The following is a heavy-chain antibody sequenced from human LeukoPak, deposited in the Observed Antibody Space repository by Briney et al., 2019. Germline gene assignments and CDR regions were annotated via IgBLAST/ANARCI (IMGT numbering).Heavy chain of an antibody. CDR1: GFTFSSCG. CDR3: AKVVPHYAYAFDV. D-gene: IGHD3-16*01. Sequence: PGGSLRLSCAASGFTFSSCGMSWVRQAPGKGLEWVSSINDNAAGTFYADSVKGRFTISRDNSKNTLSLKMNNLRAEDTALYYCAKVVPHYAYAFDVWGHGTMVTVSS. V-gene: IGHV3-23*01. J-gene: IGHJ3*01. CDR2: INDNAAGT.